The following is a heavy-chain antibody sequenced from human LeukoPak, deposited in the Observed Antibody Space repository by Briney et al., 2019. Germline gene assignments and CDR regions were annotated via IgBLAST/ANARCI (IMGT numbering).Heavy chain of an antibody. CDR1: GGSISSSTYY. CDR2: IYYSGSA. D-gene: IGHD2-8*01. V-gene: IGHV4-39*01. Sequence: PSDTLSLTCTVSGGSISSSTYYWGWIRPPPGKGLEWIGSIYYSGSANYNPSLQSRVTISVDTSKNQFSLKLSSVTAADTALYYCARLGFCTSDRCLNDYWGQGILVTVSS. J-gene: IGHJ4*02. CDR3: ARLGFCTSDRCLNDY.